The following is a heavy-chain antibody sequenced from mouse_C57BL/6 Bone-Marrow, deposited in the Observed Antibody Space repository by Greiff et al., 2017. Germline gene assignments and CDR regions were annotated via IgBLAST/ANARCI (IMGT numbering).Heavy chain of an antibody. CDR1: CYAFSSYW. V-gene: IGHV1-80*01. D-gene: IGHD1-1*01. Sequence: VQLVESGAELVKPGASVKISCKASCYAFSSYWMNWVKQRPGKGLEWIGQIYPGDGDTNYNGKFKGKATLTADKSSSTAYMQLSSLTSEDSAAYFCARPPIITTVVAIDWYFDVWGTGTTVTVSS. CDR2: IYPGDGDT. CDR3: ARPPIITTVVAIDWYFDV. J-gene: IGHJ1*03.